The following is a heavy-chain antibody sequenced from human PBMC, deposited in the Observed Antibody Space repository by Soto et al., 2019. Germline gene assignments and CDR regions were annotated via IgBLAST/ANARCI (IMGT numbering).Heavy chain of an antibody. CDR1: GGSISSGCYY. CDR3: ARSSTSANYFDY. Sequence: QVQLQESGPGLVKPSQTLSLTCTVSGGSISSGCYYLRWIRQHPGKGLEWIGYIYYSGSTYYNPSLTSRVTISVDTSKNEFSLKLSSVTAADTAVYYWARSSTSANYFDYWGQGTLVTVSS. J-gene: IGHJ4*02. V-gene: IGHV4-31*03. CDR2: IYYSGST. D-gene: IGHD2-2*01.